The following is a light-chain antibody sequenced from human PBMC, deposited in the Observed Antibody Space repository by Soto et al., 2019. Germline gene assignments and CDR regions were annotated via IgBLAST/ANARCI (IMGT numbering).Light chain of an antibody. Sequence: DIVMTQAPLSLPVTPGEPASISCRSSQSLLHSNGYNYLDWHLQKPGQSPQVLIHLGSNRASGVPDRFNGSGSGTDFTLKISRLEAEDVGIYYCMQTLQTPWTFGQGTRVETK. CDR2: LGS. CDR1: QSLLHSNGYNY. CDR3: MQTLQTPWT. J-gene: IGKJ1*01. V-gene: IGKV2-28*01.